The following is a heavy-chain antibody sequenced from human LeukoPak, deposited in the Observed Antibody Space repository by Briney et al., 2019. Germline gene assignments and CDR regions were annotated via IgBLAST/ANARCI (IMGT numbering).Heavy chain of an antibody. Sequence: GGSLRLSCAASGFTFSFSEMNWVRQVPGKGLEWVSYISSSGSTIYYADSVKGRFTISRDNAKNSLYLQLNSLGAEDTAVYYCASRVNGHLFDYWGQGTLVTVSS. J-gene: IGHJ4*02. CDR1: GFTFSFSE. CDR3: ASRVNGHLFDY. CDR2: ISSSGSTI. D-gene: IGHD3-16*02. V-gene: IGHV3-48*03.